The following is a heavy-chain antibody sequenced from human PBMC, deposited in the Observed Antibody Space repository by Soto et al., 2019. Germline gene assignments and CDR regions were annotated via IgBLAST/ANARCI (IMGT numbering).Heavy chain of an antibody. J-gene: IGHJ4*02. D-gene: IGHD4-17*01. V-gene: IGHV3-33*01. CDR3: ARGTYDYGDYLDY. Sequence: GGSLRLSCAASGFTFSSYGMHWVRQAPGKGLEWVAVIWYDGSNKYYADSVKGRFTISRDNSKNTLYLQMNSLRAEDTAVHYCARGTYDYGDYLDYWGQGTLVTVSS. CDR2: IWYDGSNK. CDR1: GFTFSSYG.